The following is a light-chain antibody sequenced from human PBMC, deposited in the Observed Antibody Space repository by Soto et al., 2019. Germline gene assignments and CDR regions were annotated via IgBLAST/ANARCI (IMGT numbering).Light chain of an antibody. V-gene: IGLV2-8*01. CDR1: SSDVGGYNF. CDR3: SSYAGSNIVV. J-gene: IGLJ2*01. Sequence: QSALTQPPSASGSPGQSVTISCTGTSSDVGGYNFVSWYQQHPGKAPKLMIYEVSERPSGVPDRFSGSKSGNTASLTVSGIQAEDEADYYCSSYAGSNIVVFGGGTKVTVL. CDR2: EVS.